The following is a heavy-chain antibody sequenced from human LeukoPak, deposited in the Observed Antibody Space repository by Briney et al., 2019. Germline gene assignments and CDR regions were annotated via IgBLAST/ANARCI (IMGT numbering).Heavy chain of an antibody. V-gene: IGHV3-7*01. CDR2: IQPDGSVK. CDR3: VRDWNVLDGGDY. CDR1: GFTFSTYW. D-gene: IGHD1-1*01. Sequence: LSGGSLRLSCAASGFTFSTYWMNWVRQAPGKGLEWVANIQPDGSVKYYVDSVKGRFTISRDNTKNSLYLQMNSLRVEDTARYYCVRDWNVLDGGDYWGQGTLVTVSS. J-gene: IGHJ4*02.